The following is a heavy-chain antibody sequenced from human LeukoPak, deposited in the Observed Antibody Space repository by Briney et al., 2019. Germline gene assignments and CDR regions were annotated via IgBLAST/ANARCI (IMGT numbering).Heavy chain of an antibody. CDR3: AKVTYDYVWGSYES. CDR1: GFTFRSYV. V-gene: IGHV3-23*01. D-gene: IGHD3-16*01. CDR2: LSGSGDST. J-gene: IGHJ4*02. Sequence: GVSLRLSCVASGFTFRSYVMSWVRQAPGKGLEWVSALSGSGDSTYYADSVKGRFTISRDNSKNTVYLQMNGLRAEDTAVYYCAKVTYDYVWGSYESWGQGTLVTVSS.